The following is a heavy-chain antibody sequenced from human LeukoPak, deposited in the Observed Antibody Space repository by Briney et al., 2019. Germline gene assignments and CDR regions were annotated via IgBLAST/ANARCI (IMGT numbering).Heavy chain of an antibody. D-gene: IGHD3-16*01. Sequence: SCKASGYTFTGYYMHWVRQAPGKGLEWVAVISYDGSNKYYADSVKGRFTISRDNSKNTLYLQMNSLRAEDTAVYYCAKDRRFGGHFDYWGQGTLVTVSS. CDR2: ISYDGSNK. V-gene: IGHV3-30*18. J-gene: IGHJ4*02. CDR3: AKDRRFGGHFDY. CDR1: GYTFTGYY.